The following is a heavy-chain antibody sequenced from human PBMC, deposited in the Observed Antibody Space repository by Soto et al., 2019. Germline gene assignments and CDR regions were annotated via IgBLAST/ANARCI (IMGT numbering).Heavy chain of an antibody. CDR3: ARDIPRDSGMHV. CDR1: GVSISSGGYY. CDR2: IYYGGST. Sequence: QVQLQESGPGLVKPSQTLSLTCGVSGVSISSGGYYWSWIRQHPGKGLEWIGHIYYGGSTYSHPSPQSRFDISVDPSKNQIFLNLSSVTAADTAVYYCARDIPRDSGMHVWRQGTTVPLPS. D-gene: IGHD3-22*01. J-gene: IGHJ6*02. V-gene: IGHV4-31*11.